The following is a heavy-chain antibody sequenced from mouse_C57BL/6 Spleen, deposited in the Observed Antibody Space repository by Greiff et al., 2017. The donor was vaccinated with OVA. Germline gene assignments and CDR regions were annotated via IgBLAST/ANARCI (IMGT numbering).Heavy chain of an antibody. CDR3: ARGGTGTWFDY. V-gene: IGHV3-6*01. CDR2: ISYDGSN. Sequence: EVQLQQSGPGLVKPSQSLSLTCSVTGYSITSGYYWNWIRQFPGNKLEWMGYISYDGSNNYNPSLKNRISITRDTSKNQFFLKLNSVTTEDTATYYCARGGTGTWFDYWGQGTTLTVSS. CDR1: GYSITSGYY. D-gene: IGHD4-1*01. J-gene: IGHJ2*01.